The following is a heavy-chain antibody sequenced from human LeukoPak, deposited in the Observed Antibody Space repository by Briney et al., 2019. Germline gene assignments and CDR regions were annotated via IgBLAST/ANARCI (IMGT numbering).Heavy chain of an antibody. V-gene: IGHV4-59*12. J-gene: IGHJ4*02. CDR2: IYYSGST. CDR1: GGSISSYD. CDR3: ARDPDY. Sequence: SETLSLTCTVSGGSISSYDWSWIRRPPGKGLEWIGDIYYSGSTNYNPSLKSRVTISVDTSKNQFSLKLSSVTAADTAVYYCARDPDYWGQGTLVTVSS.